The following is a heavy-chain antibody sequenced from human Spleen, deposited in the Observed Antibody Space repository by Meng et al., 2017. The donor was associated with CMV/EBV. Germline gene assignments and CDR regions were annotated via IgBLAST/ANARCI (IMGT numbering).Heavy chain of an antibody. CDR1: GGSFSSFG. Sequence: GESLKISCKASGGSFSSFGFSWVRQAPGQGLEWMGWITTYNGNTNYAQKLQGRVTMTTDTSTSTAYMELRRLRSDDTAVYYCARSIAGAPYLGFDFWGQGTLVTVSS. D-gene: IGHD6-13*01. J-gene: IGHJ4*02. CDR2: ITTYNGNT. V-gene: IGHV1-18*01. CDR3: ARSIAGAPYLGFDF.